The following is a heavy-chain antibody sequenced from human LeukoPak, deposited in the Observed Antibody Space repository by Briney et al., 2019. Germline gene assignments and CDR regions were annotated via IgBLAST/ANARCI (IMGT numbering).Heavy chain of an antibody. CDR2: ISSSSSYI. CDR3: ARGSEGYCSGGGCYYGMDV. Sequence: PGGSLRLSCAASGFTFGCYTMNWVRQAPGKGLEWVSYISSSSSYIYYADSVKGRFTISRDNAENSLYLQMNSLRAEDTAVYYCARGSEGYCSGGGCYYGMDVWGQGTTVTVSS. CDR1: GFTFGCYT. V-gene: IGHV3-21*01. J-gene: IGHJ6*01. D-gene: IGHD2-15*01.